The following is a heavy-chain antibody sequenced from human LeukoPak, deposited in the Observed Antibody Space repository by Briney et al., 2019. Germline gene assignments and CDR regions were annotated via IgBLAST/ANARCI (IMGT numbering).Heavy chain of an antibody. D-gene: IGHD2-21*02. J-gene: IGHJ5*02. CDR1: GGSISSYY. CDR2: IYYSGTT. CDR3: ARGYDCGGDCYSGWFDP. V-gene: IGHV4-59*12. Sequence: PETLSLTCTVSGGSISSYYWTWIRQPPGKGLEWIGYIYYSGTTKYNPSLKSRVTISVDTSKNQFSLKLSSVTAADTSVYYCARGYDCGGDCYSGWFDPWGQGTLVTVSS.